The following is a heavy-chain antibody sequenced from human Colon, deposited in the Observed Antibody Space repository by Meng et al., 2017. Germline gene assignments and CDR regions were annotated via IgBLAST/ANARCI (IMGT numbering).Heavy chain of an antibody. D-gene: IGHD5-18*01. CDR2: ISHDGTSK. CDR1: AFTFGSFA. CDR3: ARSYYSDGRGYFDN. Sequence: QGHLVESGGGVVQPGKSLRLSGAVSAFTFGSFAMRWVCQTPGMWLEWVAVISHDGTSKFYAASVKGRFTISRDNSKNTLFLEMSSLRPEDTAVYYCARSYYSDGRGYFDNWGQGTLVTVSS. V-gene: IGHV3-30-3*01. J-gene: IGHJ4*02.